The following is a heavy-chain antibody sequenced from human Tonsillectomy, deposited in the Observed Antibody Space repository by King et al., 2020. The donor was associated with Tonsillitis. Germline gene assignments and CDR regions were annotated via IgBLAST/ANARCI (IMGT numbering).Heavy chain of an antibody. CDR3: AKELAMVYFDY. CDR2: IRYDGSNK. CDR1: GFTFSSYG. V-gene: IGHV3-30*02. D-gene: IGHD5-18*01. J-gene: IGHJ4*02. Sequence: HVQLVASGGGVVQPGGSLRLSCAASGFTFSSYGMHWVRQAPGKGLEWVAFIRYDGSNKYYADSVKGRFTISRDNSKNTLYLQMNSQRAEDTAVYYCAKELAMVYFDYWGQGTLVTVSS.